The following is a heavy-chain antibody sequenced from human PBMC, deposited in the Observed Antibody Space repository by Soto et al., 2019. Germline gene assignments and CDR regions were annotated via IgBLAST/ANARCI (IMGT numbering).Heavy chain of an antibody. J-gene: IGHJ1*01. CDR3: AGGGVSVHFQH. D-gene: IGHD2-8*02. CDR1: GGSISSGGYS. Sequence: QLQLQESGSGLVKPSQTLSLTCAVSGGSISSGGYSWSWIRQPPGKGLEWIGYIYHSGSTYYNPSLKSRFPISVDRSKNQCSLKLSSVTAADTAVYYCAGGGVSVHFQHWGRGSLVTVSS. V-gene: IGHV4-30-2*01. CDR2: IYHSGST.